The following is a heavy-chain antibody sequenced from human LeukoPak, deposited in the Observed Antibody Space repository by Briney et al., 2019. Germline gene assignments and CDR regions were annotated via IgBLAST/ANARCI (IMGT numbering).Heavy chain of an antibody. CDR3: AKGGYQLLPYWYFDL. Sequence: PRGSLRLSCAASGFTFDDYAMHWVRQAPGKGLEWVSGISWNSGSIGYADSVKGRFTISRDNAKNSLYLQMNSLRAGDTALYYCAKGGYQLLPYWYFDLWGRGTLVTVSS. V-gene: IGHV3-9*01. D-gene: IGHD2-2*01. CDR2: ISWNSGSI. CDR1: GFTFDDYA. J-gene: IGHJ2*01.